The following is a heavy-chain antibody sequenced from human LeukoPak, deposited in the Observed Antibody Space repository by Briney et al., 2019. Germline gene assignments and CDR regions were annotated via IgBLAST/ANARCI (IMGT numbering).Heavy chain of an antibody. CDR2: IYYGGST. D-gene: IGHD2-21*01. CDR3: ARVPAAYPYCGGDCYSTYFDY. CDR1: GGSISSGDYY. J-gene: IGHJ4*02. V-gene: IGHV4-30-4*08. Sequence: PSQTLSLTCTVSGGSISSGDYYWSWIRQTPGKGLEWIGYIYYGGSTYYNPSLKSRVTISVDTSKNQFSLKLSSVTAADTAVYYCARVPAAYPYCGGDCYSTYFDYWGQGTLVTVSS.